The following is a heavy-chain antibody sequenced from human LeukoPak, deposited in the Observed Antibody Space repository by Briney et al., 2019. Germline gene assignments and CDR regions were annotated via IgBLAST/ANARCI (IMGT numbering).Heavy chain of an antibody. CDR3: AKGLAGYYYGMDV. CDR2: ISGSGGST. V-gene: IGHV3-23*01. CDR1: GFTFSSYA. J-gene: IGHJ6*02. D-gene: IGHD6-19*01. Sequence: GGSLRLSCAASGFTFSSYAMSWVRQAPGKGLEWVSAISGSGGSTYYADSVKGRSTISRDNSKNTLYLQMNSLRAEDTAVYYCAKGLAGYYYGMDVWGQGTTVTVSS.